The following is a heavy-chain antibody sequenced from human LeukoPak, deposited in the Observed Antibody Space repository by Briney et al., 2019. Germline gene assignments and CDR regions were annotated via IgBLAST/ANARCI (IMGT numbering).Heavy chain of an antibody. CDR1: GFTFSSYA. CDR3: ARAANYYDSSGFPLSDY. D-gene: IGHD3-22*01. Sequence: PGRSLRLSCAASGFTFSSYAMHWVRQAPGKGLEWVAVISYDGSNKYYADSVKGRFTISRDNSKNTLYLQMNSLRAEDTAVYYCARAANYYDSSGFPLSDYWGQGTLVTVSS. V-gene: IGHV3-30-3*01. J-gene: IGHJ4*02. CDR2: ISYDGSNK.